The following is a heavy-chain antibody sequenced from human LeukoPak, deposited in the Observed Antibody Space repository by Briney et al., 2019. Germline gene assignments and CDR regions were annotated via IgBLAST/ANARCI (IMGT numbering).Heavy chain of an antibody. J-gene: IGHJ4*02. CDR3: TRDRGYSGYAHGY. CDR1: GFTFNNYA. Sequence: GGSLRLSCAASGFTFNNYALGWVRQAPGKGLEWVSSILNSSYIYYADSVEGRFTISRDNTQNSLILQMNRLRAEDTAVYYCTRDRGYSGYAHGYWGRGSLVTVSS. D-gene: IGHD5-12*01. V-gene: IGHV3-21*01. CDR2: ILNSSYI.